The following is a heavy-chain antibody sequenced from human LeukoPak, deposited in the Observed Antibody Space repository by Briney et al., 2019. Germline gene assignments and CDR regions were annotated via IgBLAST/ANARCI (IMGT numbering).Heavy chain of an antibody. CDR3: ARGVVTADHFDY. CDR2: IYYSGST. J-gene: IGHJ4*02. V-gene: IGHV4-59*01. Sequence: SETLSLTCTVSGASISGYYWTWIRQPPGQGLEWIGYIYYSGSTNYNPSLKSRVTISVDTSETQFSLKLSSVTAAGTAVYYCARGVVTADHFDYWGQGTLVTVSS. CDR1: GASISGYY. D-gene: IGHD2-21*02.